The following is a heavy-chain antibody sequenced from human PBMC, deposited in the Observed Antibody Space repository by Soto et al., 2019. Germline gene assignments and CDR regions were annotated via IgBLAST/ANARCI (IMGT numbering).Heavy chain of an antibody. J-gene: IGHJ4*02. D-gene: IGHD2-2*01. V-gene: IGHV3-23*01. CDR2: VDNARGVNA. CDR1: GFTFSDYP. CDR3: AKYSAVGSRYFDL. Sequence: GGSLRLSCAASGFTFSDYPMTWVRRVPGQGLEWVSSVDNARGVNAYYSDSVKGRFTVSRDNAKNTLFLQMSSLRAEDTATSYCAKYSAVGSRYFDLWGQGTLVTVSS.